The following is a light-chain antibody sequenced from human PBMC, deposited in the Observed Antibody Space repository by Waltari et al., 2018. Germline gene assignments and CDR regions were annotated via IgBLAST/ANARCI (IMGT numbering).Light chain of an antibody. Sequence: QSALTQPASVSGSPGQSLTISCTGPSSDVGNYNLVSWYQQPPGKAPKLMISAGSKRPSGVSNRFSGSKSGNTASLTISGLQAEDEADYYCCSYAGSSTYVFGTGTKVTVL. CDR3: CSYAGSSTYV. V-gene: IGLV2-23*01. CDR2: AGS. J-gene: IGLJ1*01. CDR1: SSDVGNYNL.